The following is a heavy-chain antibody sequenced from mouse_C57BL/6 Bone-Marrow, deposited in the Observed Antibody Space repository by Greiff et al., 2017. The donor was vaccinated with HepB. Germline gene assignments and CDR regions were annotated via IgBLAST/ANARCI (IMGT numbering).Heavy chain of an antibody. V-gene: IGHV5-16*01. CDR1: GFTFSDYY. CDR3: ARGTYERWYFDV. CDR2: INYDGSST. D-gene: IGHD5-1*01. J-gene: IGHJ1*03. Sequence: EVKLVESEGGLVQPGSSMKLSCTASGFTFSDYYMAWVRQVPEKGLEWVANINYDGSSTYYLDSLKSRFIISRDNAKNILYLQMSSLKSEDTATYYWARGTYERWYFDVWGTGTTVTVSS.